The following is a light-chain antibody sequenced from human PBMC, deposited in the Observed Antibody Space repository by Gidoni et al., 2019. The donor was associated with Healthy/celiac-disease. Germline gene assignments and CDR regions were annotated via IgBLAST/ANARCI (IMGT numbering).Light chain of an antibody. V-gene: IGLV2-14*03. CDR3: SSYTSSSTLDVV. Sequence: QSALTQPASVSGSPGQSITIPCTGTSSDVGGYNYVSWYQQHPGKAPKLMIYDVSNRPSGVSNRFSGSKSGNTASLTISGRQAEDEADYYCSSYTSSSTLDVVFGGGTKLTVL. J-gene: IGLJ2*01. CDR1: SSDVGGYNY. CDR2: DVS.